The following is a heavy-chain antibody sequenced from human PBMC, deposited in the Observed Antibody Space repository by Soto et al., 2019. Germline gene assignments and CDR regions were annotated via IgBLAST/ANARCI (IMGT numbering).Heavy chain of an antibody. V-gene: IGHV4-61*01. D-gene: IGHD2-2*01. CDR2: IYYSGST. CDR3: ARDVIVPAAGEVWFDP. CDR1: GGSVSSGSYY. J-gene: IGHJ5*02. Sequence: SETLSLTCTVSGGSVSSGSYYWSWIRQPPGKGLEWIGYIYYSGSTNYNPSLKSRVTISVDTSKNQFSLKLSSVTAADTAVYYCARDVIVPAAGEVWFDPWRQGTLVTVSS.